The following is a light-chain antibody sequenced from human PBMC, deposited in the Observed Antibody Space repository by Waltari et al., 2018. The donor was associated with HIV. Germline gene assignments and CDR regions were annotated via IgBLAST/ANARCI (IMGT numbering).Light chain of an antibody. CDR1: DVGSNS. CDR3: QVWDRNSNHYV. Sequence: SYVLTQPPSVSVAPGETARITCGGSDVGSNSVHWYQQKPGQAPMLGIFYDSDRSSEIPDRFSGCVSGNTATLTISGVEAGDEADYYCQVWDRNSNHYVFGSGTKVTVL. CDR2: YDS. J-gene: IGLJ1*01. V-gene: IGLV3-21*04.